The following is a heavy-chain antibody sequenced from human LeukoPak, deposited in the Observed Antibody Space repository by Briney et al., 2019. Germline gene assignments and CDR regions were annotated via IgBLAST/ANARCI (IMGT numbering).Heavy chain of an antibody. J-gene: IGHJ6*02. V-gene: IGHV1-69*04. D-gene: IGHD2-2*01. CDR2: IIPILGIA. CDR3: ARDCSSTSCYVTRYYYYGMDV. Sequence: SVKVSCKASGGTFSSYAISWVRQAPGQGLEWMGRIIPILGIANYAQKFQGRVTITADKSTSTAYMELSSLRSEDTAVYYCARDCSSTSCYVTRYYYYGMDVWGQGTTVIVSS. CDR1: GGTFSSYA.